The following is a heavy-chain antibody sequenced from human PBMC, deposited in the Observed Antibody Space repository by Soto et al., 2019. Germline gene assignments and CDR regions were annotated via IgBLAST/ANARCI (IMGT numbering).Heavy chain of an antibody. V-gene: IGHV3-7*01. J-gene: IGHJ4*02. Sequence: PGGPLRLSCAASGFTLSTTWMSWVRQAPGKELEWVATIKGDGSEEKYVDSVKGRFTISRDNVKNSLYLQMNSLRVEDTAVYYCARDAGWAVRPHYFDYWGQGTLVTVSS. D-gene: IGHD6-6*01. CDR1: GFTLSTTW. CDR3: ARDAGWAVRPHYFDY. CDR2: IKGDGSEE.